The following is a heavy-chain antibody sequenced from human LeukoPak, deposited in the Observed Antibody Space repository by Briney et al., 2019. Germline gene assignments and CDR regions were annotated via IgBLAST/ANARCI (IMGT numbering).Heavy chain of an antibody. CDR2: IRSKAYGGTT. CDR1: GFTFGGYA. V-gene: IGHV3-49*03. D-gene: IGHD3-22*01. Sequence: GGSLRLSCTASGFTFGGYAMSWFRQAPGKGLEWVGFIRSKAYGGTTEYAASVKGRFTISRDDSKSIAYLQMNSLKTEDTAVYYCTSTVIVVRAGHVDYWGQGTLVTVSS. CDR3: TSTVIVVRAGHVDY. J-gene: IGHJ4*02.